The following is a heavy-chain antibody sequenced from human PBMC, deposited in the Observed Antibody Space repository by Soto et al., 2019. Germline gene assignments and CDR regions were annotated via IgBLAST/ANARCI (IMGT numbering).Heavy chain of an antibody. CDR2: ISYDGSEK. CDR3: AKSPNFYCSSPNCYKYYFDF. Sequence: QEHLVESGGGVVQPGTSLRLSCAASGFTFNTYGMHWVRQAPGKGLEWVAVISYDGSEKFYVDSVKGRFTISRDNSKNTVYLQMSSLRTEDTAIYYCAKSPNFYCSSPNCYKYYFDFWGQGTLVTVSS. J-gene: IGHJ4*02. D-gene: IGHD2-2*02. CDR1: GFTFNTYG. V-gene: IGHV3-30*18.